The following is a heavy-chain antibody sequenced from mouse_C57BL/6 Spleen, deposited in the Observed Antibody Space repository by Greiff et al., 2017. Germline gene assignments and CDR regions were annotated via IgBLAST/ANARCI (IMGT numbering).Heavy chain of an antibody. CDR2: IHPNSGST. V-gene: IGHV1-64*01. D-gene: IGHD1-1*01. J-gene: IGHJ1*03. CDR3: ARRSSFWYFDV. CDR1: GYTFTSYW. Sequence: QVQLQQPGAELVKPGASVKLSCKASGYTFTSYWMHWVKQRPGQGLEWIGMIHPNSGSTNYNEKFKSKATLTVDKSSSTAYMQLSSLTSEDSAVYYGARRSSFWYFDVWGTGTTVTVSS.